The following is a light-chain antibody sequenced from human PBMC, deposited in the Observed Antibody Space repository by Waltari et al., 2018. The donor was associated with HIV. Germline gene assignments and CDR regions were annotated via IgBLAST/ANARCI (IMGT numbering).Light chain of an antibody. CDR1: SSAVGAYTY. CDR3: ASHAGSKDV. V-gene: IGLV2-8*01. Sequence: QSALTQPPSASGSPGQSVTISCTGTSSAVGAYTYVSWFQQHPGKAPKLMIYDVTKRPSGVPDRFSGSKSGNTASLTVSGLQAEDEADYYCASHAGSKDVFGGGTRLTVL. J-gene: IGLJ2*01. CDR2: DVT.